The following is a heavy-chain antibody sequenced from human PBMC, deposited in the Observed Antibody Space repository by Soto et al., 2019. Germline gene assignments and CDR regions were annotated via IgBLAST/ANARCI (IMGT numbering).Heavy chain of an antibody. CDR3: ARDGTIFGGIYGMDV. CDR1: GYTFTSYD. V-gene: IGHV1-8*01. CDR2: MNTNNGNT. D-gene: IGHD3-3*01. Sequence: QVQLVQSGAEVKKPGASVKVSCKASGYTFTSYDINWVRQATGQGLEWMGWMNTNNGNTGYAQKFQGRVTMTRNTSISTAYMELSSLRSEDTAVYYCARDGTIFGGIYGMDVWGQGTTVTVSS. J-gene: IGHJ6*02.